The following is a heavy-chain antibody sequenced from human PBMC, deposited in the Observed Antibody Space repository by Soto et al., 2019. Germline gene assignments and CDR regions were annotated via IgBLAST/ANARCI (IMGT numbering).Heavy chain of an antibody. V-gene: IGHV3-48*01. CDR2: ISSSSSTI. D-gene: IGHD2-2*01. CDR1: GFTFSSYS. J-gene: IGHJ6*03. CDR3: AREEGVPAAMVSLYYYYYMDV. Sequence: VQLVESGGGLVQPGGSLRLSCAASGFTFSSYSMNWVRQAPGKGLEWVSYISSSSSTIYYADSVKGRFTISRDNAKNSLYLQMNSQRAEDTAVYYCAREEGVPAAMVSLYYYYYMDVWGKGTTVTVSS.